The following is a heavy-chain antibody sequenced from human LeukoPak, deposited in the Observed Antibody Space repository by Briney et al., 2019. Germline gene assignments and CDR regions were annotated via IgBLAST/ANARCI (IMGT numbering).Heavy chain of an antibody. CDR1: GYTFTSYD. CDR2: MNPNSGNT. Sequence: ASVKVSCTASGYTFTSYDINWVRQATGQGLEWMGWMNPNSGNTGYAQKFQGRVTMTRNTSISTAYMELSSLRSEDTAVYYCARYGIVTYYDFWSGYYWFDPWGQGTLVTVSS. V-gene: IGHV1-8*01. D-gene: IGHD3-3*01. J-gene: IGHJ5*02. CDR3: ARYGIVTYYDFWSGYYWFDP.